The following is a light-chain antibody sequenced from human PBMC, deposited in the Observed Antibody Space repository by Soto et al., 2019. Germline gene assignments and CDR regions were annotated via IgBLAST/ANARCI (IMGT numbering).Light chain of an antibody. CDR3: QQYRSSPSTYT. J-gene: IGKJ2*01. Sequence: EIVWTQSPGTLSLSPGERATLSGRASQSVSRSYLACYQKKPGQAPKLLIYGASSRSTGIPDRFSGSGSGTDFNLTISRREPEDFAVDSRQQYRSSPSTYTFGQGTKLEIK. CDR1: QSVSRSY. V-gene: IGKV3-20*01. CDR2: GAS.